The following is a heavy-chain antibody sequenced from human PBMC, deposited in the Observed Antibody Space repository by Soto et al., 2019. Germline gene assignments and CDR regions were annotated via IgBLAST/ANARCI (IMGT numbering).Heavy chain of an antibody. V-gene: IGHV1-18*01. CDR3: ARDRYQTSNWFEP. CDR1: AYTFTIYC. J-gene: IGHJ5*02. Sequence: ASVKLSCKASAYTFTIYCISWVRQAPGQGLEWMGWISAYNGNTNYAQKLQGRVTMTTDTSTSTAYMELRSLRSDDTAVYYCARDRYQTSNWFEPWGQGTLVTVS. CDR2: ISAYNGNT. D-gene: IGHD2-2*01.